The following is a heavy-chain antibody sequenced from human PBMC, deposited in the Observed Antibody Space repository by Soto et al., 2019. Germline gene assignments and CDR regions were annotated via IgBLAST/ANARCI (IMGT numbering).Heavy chain of an antibody. CDR3: ATVQSWTDGRGDDY. CDR2: IVVGSGNT. J-gene: IGHJ4*02. D-gene: IGHD1-26*01. Sequence: SVKVSCKASGFTFTSSAVQWVRQARGQRLEWIGWIVVGSGNTNYAQKFQERVTITRDMSTSTAYMELSSLRSEDTAVYYCATVQSWTDGRGDDYWGQGTLVTVSS. V-gene: IGHV1-58*01. CDR1: GFTFTSSA.